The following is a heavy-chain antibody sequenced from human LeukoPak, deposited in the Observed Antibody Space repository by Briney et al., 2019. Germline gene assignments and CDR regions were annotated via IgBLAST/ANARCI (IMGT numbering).Heavy chain of an antibody. Sequence: SETLSLTCTVSGGSISRYYWSWIRQPPGKGLEWIGYIYYSGSTNYNPSLKSRVTISVDTSKNQFSLKLSSVTAADTAVYYCARWAYYYDSSGLGNWFDPWGQGTLVTVSS. J-gene: IGHJ5*02. CDR2: IYYSGST. CDR1: GGSISRYY. CDR3: ARWAYYYDSSGLGNWFDP. D-gene: IGHD3-22*01. V-gene: IGHV4-59*01.